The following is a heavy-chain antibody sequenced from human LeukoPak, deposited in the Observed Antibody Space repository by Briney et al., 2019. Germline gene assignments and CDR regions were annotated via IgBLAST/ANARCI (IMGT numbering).Heavy chain of an antibody. CDR1: GGSISSYY. V-gene: IGHV4-59*01. Sequence: SETLSRTCTVSGGSISSYYWSWIRQPPGKGLEWIGYIYYSGSTNYNPSLKSRVTISVDTSKNQFSLKLSSVTAADTAVYYCAREDGSGSTWGQGTLVTVSS. D-gene: IGHD3-10*01. J-gene: IGHJ5*02. CDR2: IYYSGST. CDR3: AREDGSGST.